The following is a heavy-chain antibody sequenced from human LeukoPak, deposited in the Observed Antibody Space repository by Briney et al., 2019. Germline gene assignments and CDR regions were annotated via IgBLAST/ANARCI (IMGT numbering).Heavy chain of an antibody. CDR2: IKLDGSEK. CDR3: ARDNGDYAFDI. J-gene: IGHJ3*02. D-gene: IGHD3-10*01. Sequence: GGSLRLSCVASGFTFGKYWMSWVRQAPGKGLEWVANIKLDGSEKNYVDSVKGRFTISRDNTKNSLYLQMNSLRAEDTAVYYCARDNGDYAFDIWGQGTMITVSS. V-gene: IGHV3-7*03. CDR1: GFTFGKYW.